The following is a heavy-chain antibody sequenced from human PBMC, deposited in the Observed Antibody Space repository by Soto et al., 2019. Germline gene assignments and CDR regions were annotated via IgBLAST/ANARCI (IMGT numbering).Heavy chain of an antibody. CDR1: GGTFSSYA. CDR2: IIPIFGTA. D-gene: IGHD2-21*02. CDR3: ATASDDCGFYYYYYYYMDV. V-gene: IGHV1-69*13. Sequence: SVKVSCKASGGTFSSYAISWVRQAPGQGLEWMGGIIPIFGTANYAQKFQGRVTITADESTSTAYMELSSLRSEDTAVYYCATASDDCGFYYYYYYYMDVWGKGTTVTVSS. J-gene: IGHJ6*03.